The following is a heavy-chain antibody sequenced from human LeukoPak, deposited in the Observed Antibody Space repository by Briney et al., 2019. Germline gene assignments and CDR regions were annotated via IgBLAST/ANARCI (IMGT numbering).Heavy chain of an antibody. D-gene: IGHD4-17*01. CDR2: IYYSGST. CDR3: ARGGSHGDYAGLYDY. J-gene: IGHJ4*02. Sequence: SETLSLTCTVSGGSISSYYWSWIGQPPGKGLEWIGYIYYSGSTNYNPSLKSRVTISVDTSKNQFSLKLSSVTAADTAVYYCARGGSHGDYAGLYDYWGQGTLVTVSS. CDR1: GGSISSYY. V-gene: IGHV4-59*12.